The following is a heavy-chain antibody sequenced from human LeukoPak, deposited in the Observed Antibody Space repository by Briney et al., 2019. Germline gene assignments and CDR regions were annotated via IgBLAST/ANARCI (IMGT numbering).Heavy chain of an antibody. CDR2: IYTTQTT. J-gene: IGHJ3*02. CDR3: AGNGNDFWSGPRAFDI. D-gene: IGHD3-3*01. CDR1: GGSISCSY. Sequence: PSESLCLSCAVSGGSISCSYWSWVREPAGKGLERSGRIYTTQTTNYHPSLKTQVPMSEDTPKNQFSLKLSSLTAADTAVYYCAGNGNDFWSGPRAFDIWGQGTMVTVSS. V-gene: IGHV4-4*07.